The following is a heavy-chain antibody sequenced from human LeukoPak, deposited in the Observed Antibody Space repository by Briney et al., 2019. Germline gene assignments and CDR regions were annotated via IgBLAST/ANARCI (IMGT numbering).Heavy chain of an antibody. D-gene: IGHD3-22*01. V-gene: IGHV3-66*01. J-gene: IGHJ4*02. CDR2: IYSGGST. Sequence: GGSLRLSCAASGFTVSSNYMSWVRQAPGKGLEWVSVIYSGGSTYYADSVKGRFTISRDNSKNTLYLQMNSLRAEDTAVYYCARDTYDSSGTFGYWGQGTLVTVSS. CDR1: GFTVSSNY. CDR3: ARDTYDSSGTFGY.